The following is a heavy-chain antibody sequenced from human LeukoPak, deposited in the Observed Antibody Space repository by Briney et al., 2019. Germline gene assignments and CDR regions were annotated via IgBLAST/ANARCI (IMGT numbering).Heavy chain of an antibody. CDR1: GFTFSTYA. D-gene: IGHD3-10*01. J-gene: IGHJ4*02. Sequence: GGSLRLSCAASGFTFSTYAMNWVRQAPGKGLEWISYISAGSSIIYYADSVKGRFTISRDDANDSLYLQMNSLRVEDTAVYYCARPRYGSWTFYFDSWGQGTLVTVSS. CDR3: ARPRYGSWTFYFDS. V-gene: IGHV3-48*01. CDR2: ISAGSSII.